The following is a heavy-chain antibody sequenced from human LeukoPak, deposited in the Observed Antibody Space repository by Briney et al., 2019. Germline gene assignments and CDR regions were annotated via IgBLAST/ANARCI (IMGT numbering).Heavy chain of an antibody. CDR1: GGSISSSSYY. CDR3: ARDLDDFWSGGPGAAGAFDI. V-gene: IGHV4-39*07. D-gene: IGHD3-3*01. Sequence: SETLSLTCTVSGGSISSSSYYWGWVRQPPGKGLEWIGSVFYSGSTHYNPSLKSRVSISVDMSKNQFSLKLSSVTAADTAVYYCARDLDDFWSGGPGAAGAFDIWGQGTMVTVSS. J-gene: IGHJ3*02. CDR2: VFYSGST.